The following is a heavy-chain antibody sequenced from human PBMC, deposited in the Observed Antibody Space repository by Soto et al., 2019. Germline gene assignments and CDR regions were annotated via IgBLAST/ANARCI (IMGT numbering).Heavy chain of an antibody. CDR3: AKGDWDYIAGHFDY. CDR1: GFTFSSCA. J-gene: IGHJ4*02. V-gene: IGHV3-23*01. Sequence: EVQLLESGGGLVQPVGSLRLSCAASGFTFSSCAMSWVRQAPGKGLEWVSAISGSVGNTHYADSVKGRFSISRDNSKKTLYLQMNSLRAEDTAVYYCAKGDWDYIAGHFDYWGQGTLVTVSS. D-gene: IGHD1-7*01. CDR2: ISGSVGNT.